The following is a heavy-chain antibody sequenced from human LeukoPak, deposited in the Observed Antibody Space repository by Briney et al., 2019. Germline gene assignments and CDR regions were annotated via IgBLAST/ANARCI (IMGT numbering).Heavy chain of an antibody. V-gene: IGHV4-34*01. CDR3: ARVGITIFGVVTPFDY. Sequence: SETLSLTCAVYGGSFSGYYWSWIRQPPGKGLEWIGEIYHSGSTNYNPSLKSRVTISVDKSKNQFSLKLSSVTAADTAVYYCARVGITIFGVVTPFDYWGQGTLVTVSS. CDR1: GGSFSGYY. D-gene: IGHD3-3*01. J-gene: IGHJ4*02. CDR2: IYHSGST.